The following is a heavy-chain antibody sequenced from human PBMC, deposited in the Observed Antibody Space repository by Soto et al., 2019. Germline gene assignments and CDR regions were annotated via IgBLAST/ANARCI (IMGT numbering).Heavy chain of an antibody. V-gene: IGHV3-21*01. Sequence: GGSLRLSCAASGFTFSSYSMNWVRQAPGKGLEWVSSISSSSSYIYYADSLKGRFTISRDNAKNSLYLQMNSLRAEDTAVYYCARDESHYDILTGPYYFDYWGQGTLVTVSS. CDR3: ARDESHYDILTGPYYFDY. D-gene: IGHD3-9*01. J-gene: IGHJ4*02. CDR1: GFTFSSYS. CDR2: ISSSSSYI.